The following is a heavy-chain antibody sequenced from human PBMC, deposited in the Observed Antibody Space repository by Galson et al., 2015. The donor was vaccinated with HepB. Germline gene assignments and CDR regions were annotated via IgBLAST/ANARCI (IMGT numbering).Heavy chain of an antibody. CDR3: ARPYRPDECDFLIEY. Sequence: SLRLSCAASGFTFSAYGRHWVRQAPGKGLEWVAVICSDGTSEYYADSVKGRFTISRDNSKNTLYLQLNRLRAEDTAVYYCARPYRPDECDFLIEYWGRGTLVTVSS. CDR1: GFTFSAYG. D-gene: IGHD3/OR15-3a*01. J-gene: IGHJ4*02. V-gene: IGHV3-33*01. CDR2: ICSDGTSE.